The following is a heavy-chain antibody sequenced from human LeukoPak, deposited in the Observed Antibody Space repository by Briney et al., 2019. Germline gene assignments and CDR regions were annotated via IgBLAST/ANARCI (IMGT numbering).Heavy chain of an antibody. CDR1: GFTFSSYG. Sequence: PGGSLRLSCAASGFTFSSYGMHWVRQAPGKGLEWVAVISYDGSNKYYADSVKGRFTISRDNSKNTLYLQMNSLRAEDTAVYYCASSRYQLLLSPFDYWGQGTLVTVSS. CDR2: ISYDGSNK. V-gene: IGHV3-30*03. J-gene: IGHJ4*02. D-gene: IGHD2-2*01. CDR3: ASSRYQLLLSPFDY.